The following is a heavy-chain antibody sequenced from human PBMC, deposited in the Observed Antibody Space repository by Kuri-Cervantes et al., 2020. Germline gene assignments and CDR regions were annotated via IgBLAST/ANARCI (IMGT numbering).Heavy chain of an antibody. CDR3: ARERTDFWSGYWGDWYFDL. V-gene: IGHV3-30-3*01. D-gene: IGHD3-3*01. Sequence: GESLKISCAASGFTFSSYAMHWVRQAPGKGLEWVAVISYDGSNKYYADSVKGRFTISRDNSKNTLYLQMNSLRAEDTAVYYCARERTDFWSGYWGDWYFDLWGRGTLVTVSS. CDR2: ISYDGSNK. J-gene: IGHJ2*01. CDR1: GFTFSSYA.